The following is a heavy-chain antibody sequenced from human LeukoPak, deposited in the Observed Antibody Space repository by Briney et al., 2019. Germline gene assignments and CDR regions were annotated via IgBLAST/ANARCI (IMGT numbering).Heavy chain of an antibody. D-gene: IGHD3-10*01. CDR2: ISYDGGNK. Sequence: GGSLRLSCAASGFSFSSYGMHWVRQPPGKGVEWVALISYDGGNKYYADSVKGRFTISRDNSKNTRYLQMNTVRAEDTALYYCAKDRASAYGSGRYSAFDIWGQGTMVTVSS. V-gene: IGHV3-30*18. CDR3: AKDRASAYGSGRYSAFDI. J-gene: IGHJ3*02. CDR1: GFSFSSYG.